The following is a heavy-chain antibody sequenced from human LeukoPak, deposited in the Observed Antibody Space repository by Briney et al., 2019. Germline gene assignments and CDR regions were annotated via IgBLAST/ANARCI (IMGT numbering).Heavy chain of an antibody. V-gene: IGHV1-18*01. CDR3: ARDYYYDSSGQHDY. D-gene: IGHD3-22*01. Sequence: ASVKVSCKASGYTFTSYGISWVRQAPGQGLEWMGWISAYNGNTNYAQKLQGRVTMTTDTSTSTAYIELRSLRSDDTAVYYCARDYYYDSSGQHDYWGQGTLVTVSS. J-gene: IGHJ4*02. CDR1: GYTFTSYG. CDR2: ISAYNGNT.